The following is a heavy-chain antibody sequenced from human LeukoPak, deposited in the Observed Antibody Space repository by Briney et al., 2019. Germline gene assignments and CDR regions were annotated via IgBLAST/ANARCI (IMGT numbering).Heavy chain of an antibody. V-gene: IGHV1-3*01. Sequence: GASVKVSCKASGYTFTSYAMHWVRQAPGQRLEWMGWINAGNGNTKYSQKFQGRVTITRDTSASTAYMELSSLRSEDTAVYYCARAEPDSFGGSYSTAYDYWGQGTLVTVSS. CDR1: GYTFTSYA. D-gene: IGHD3-3*01. CDR2: INAGNGNT. CDR3: ARAEPDSFGGSYSTAYDY. J-gene: IGHJ4*02.